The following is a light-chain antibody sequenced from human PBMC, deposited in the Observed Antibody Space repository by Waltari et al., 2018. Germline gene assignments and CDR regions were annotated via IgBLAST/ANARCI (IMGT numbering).Light chain of an antibody. Sequence: DIVLTQSPGTLSLSPGEQATLSCRASQTISNTSLVWFHQKRGQAPRLLIAGASNRGTGSPDRFSGSGCGTDFTLTISRLEPEDFAMYYCQNYGSPPGTFGQGTNVEIK. V-gene: IGKV3-20*01. J-gene: IGKJ1*01. CDR1: QTISNTS. CDR3: QNYGSPPGT. CDR2: GAS.